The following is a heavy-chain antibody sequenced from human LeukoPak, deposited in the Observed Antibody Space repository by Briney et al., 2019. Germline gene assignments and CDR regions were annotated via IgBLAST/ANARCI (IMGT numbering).Heavy chain of an antibody. Sequence: ASMKVSCKTSGYTFTVYHIHWVRQAPGQGLEWMGWISPDNGVTKYEERLQGRVTMTRDTSISTVYMELSGLTSDDTATYYCARDPSTVTTYDYWGQGTLVTVSP. V-gene: IGHV1-2*02. CDR2: ISPDNGVT. CDR3: ARDPSTVTTYDY. J-gene: IGHJ4*02. D-gene: IGHD4-17*01. CDR1: GYTFTVYH.